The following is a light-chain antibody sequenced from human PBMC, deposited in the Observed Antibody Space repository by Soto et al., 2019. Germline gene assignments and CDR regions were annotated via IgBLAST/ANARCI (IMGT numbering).Light chain of an antibody. CDR1: QNINNN. CDR2: GAS. CDR3: QQYHDWPLT. Sequence: EIVLTQSPATLSMSPGERATLSCRASQNINNNLAWYQHKPGQGPWLLIYGASTRAIGIPARFSGSGSGTEFTLTISSLQSEDFAVYFCQQYHDWPLTFGPVTKRDIK. V-gene: IGKV3-15*01. J-gene: IGKJ3*01.